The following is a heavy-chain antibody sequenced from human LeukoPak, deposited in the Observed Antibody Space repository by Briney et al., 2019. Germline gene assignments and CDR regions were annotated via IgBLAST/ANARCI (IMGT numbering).Heavy chain of an antibody. Sequence: GGTLRLSCAASGFTFSRNGMTWVRQAPGKGLEWVSAISGCGGKTYYADSVKGRFTISRDNSKNTLYLQMNSLRAEDTAVYYCEKDRRAGSYDYWGQGTLVTVSS. CDR2: ISGCGGKT. J-gene: IGHJ4*02. V-gene: IGHV3-23*01. CDR3: EKDRRAGSYDY. CDR1: GFTFSRNG. D-gene: IGHD3-10*01.